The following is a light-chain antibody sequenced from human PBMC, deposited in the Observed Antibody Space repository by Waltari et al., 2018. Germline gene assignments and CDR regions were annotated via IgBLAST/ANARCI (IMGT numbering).Light chain of an antibody. CDR2: DNN. Sequence: QSVLTQPPSVSAAPGQKVPISCSGSSSNIGNNYVSCYQQLPGTAPKHIIYDNNKRPSGIPDRFSGSKSGTSATLGITGLQTGDEADYYCGTWDSSLSDWVFGGGTKLTVL. CDR1: SSNIGNNY. CDR3: GTWDSSLSDWV. J-gene: IGLJ3*02. V-gene: IGLV1-51*01.